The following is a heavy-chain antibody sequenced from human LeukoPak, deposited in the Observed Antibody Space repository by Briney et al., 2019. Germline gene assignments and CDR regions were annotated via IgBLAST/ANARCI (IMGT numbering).Heavy chain of an antibody. CDR2: ISYDGSNK. Sequence: GGSLRLSCAASGFTFSSYAMHWVRQAPGKGLEWVAVISYDGSNKYYADSVKGRFTISRDNSKNTLYLQMNSLRAEDTAVYYCARAFNGQWLVTDYWGQGTLVTVSS. D-gene: IGHD6-19*01. CDR3: ARAFNGQWLVTDY. V-gene: IGHV3-30-3*01. J-gene: IGHJ4*02. CDR1: GFTFSSYA.